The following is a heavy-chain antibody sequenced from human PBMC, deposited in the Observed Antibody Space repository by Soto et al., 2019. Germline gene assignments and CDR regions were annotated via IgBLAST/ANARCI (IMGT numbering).Heavy chain of an antibody. CDR1: GGSISSGGYS. Sequence: SETLSLTCAVSGGSISSGGYSWSWIRQPPGKGLEWIGYIYHSGSTYYDPSLKSRVTISVGRSKNQFSLKLSSVTAADTAVYYCARDGRYGDYNAFDIWGQGTMVTVSS. V-gene: IGHV4-30-2*01. J-gene: IGHJ3*02. D-gene: IGHD4-17*01. CDR3: ARDGRYGDYNAFDI. CDR2: IYHSGST.